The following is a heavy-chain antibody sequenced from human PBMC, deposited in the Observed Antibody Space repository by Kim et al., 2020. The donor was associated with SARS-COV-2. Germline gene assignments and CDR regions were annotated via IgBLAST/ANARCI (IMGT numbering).Heavy chain of an antibody. Sequence: SETLSLTCAVYGGSFSGYYWSWIRQPPGKGLEWIGEINHSGSTNYNPSLKSRVTISVDTSKNQFSLKLSSVTAADTAVYYCARGLPSTVNIYYFDYWGQGTLVTVSS. V-gene: IGHV4-34*01. CDR3: ARGLPSTVNIYYFDY. CDR1: GGSFSGYY. J-gene: IGHJ4*02. CDR2: INHSGST. D-gene: IGHD4-17*01.